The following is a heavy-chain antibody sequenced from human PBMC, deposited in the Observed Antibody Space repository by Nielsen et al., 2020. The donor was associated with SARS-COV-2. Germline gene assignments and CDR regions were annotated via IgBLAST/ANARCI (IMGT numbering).Heavy chain of an antibody. D-gene: IGHD6-13*01. J-gene: IGHJ4*02. CDR3: AREDRTNWYGVDY. CDR1: GFTFANYG. V-gene: IGHV3-30*03. CDR2: VSRDGSDT. Sequence: GGSLRLSCAASGFTFANYGIHWVRQVAGRGLEWVAIVSRDGSDTFYVDSVKGRFTISRDNSKNTVSLQMDSLRSEDTAVYYCAREDRTNWYGVDYWGQGTLVTVSS.